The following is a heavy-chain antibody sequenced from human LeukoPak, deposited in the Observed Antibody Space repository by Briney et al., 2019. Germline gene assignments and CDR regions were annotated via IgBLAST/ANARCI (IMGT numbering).Heavy chain of an antibody. J-gene: IGHJ4*02. CDR3: TTYRSGHY. CDR2: ITTKRSNYAS. CDR1: GFTFSDSD. Sequence: GGSLRLSCAASGFTFSDSDIHWVRQGSGKGLEGVGRITTKRSNYASAYTASVKGRFTISRHDSENTAYLQMNSLKTEDTALYYCTTYRSGHYWGQGTLVTVSS. V-gene: IGHV3-73*01. D-gene: IGHD6-19*01.